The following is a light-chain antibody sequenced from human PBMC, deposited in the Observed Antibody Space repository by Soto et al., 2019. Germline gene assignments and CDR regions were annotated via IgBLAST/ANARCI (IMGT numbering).Light chain of an antibody. CDR2: YDD. CDR3: AAWYDSLDGWV. V-gene: IGLV1-36*01. J-gene: IGLJ3*02. Sequence: QSVLTQPPSVSEAPRQRVTISCSGSSSNIGNNAVNWYQQLPGKAPKLLIYYDDLLPSGVSDRFSGSKSGTSASLAISGLQSEDEAGYYCAAWYDSLDGWVFGGGTKLTVL. CDR1: SSNIGNNA.